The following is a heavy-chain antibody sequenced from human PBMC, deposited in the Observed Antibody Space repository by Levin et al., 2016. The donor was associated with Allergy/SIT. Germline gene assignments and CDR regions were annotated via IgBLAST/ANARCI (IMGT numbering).Heavy chain of an antibody. V-gene: IGHV1-69*17. Sequence: WVRQAPGQGLEWMGGIIPIFGIANYAQKFQGRVTITADKSTSTAYMELSSLRSEDTAVYYCARGLIPVGYCSGGSCYSYSDGMDVWGQGTTVTVSS. CDR3: ARGLIPVGYCSGGSCYSYSDGMDV. J-gene: IGHJ6*02. D-gene: IGHD2-15*01. CDR2: IIPIFGIA.